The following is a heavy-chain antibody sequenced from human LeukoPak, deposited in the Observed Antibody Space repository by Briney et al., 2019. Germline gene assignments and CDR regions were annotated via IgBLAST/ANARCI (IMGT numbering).Heavy chain of an antibody. CDR1: GFTFSDYY. CDR2: ISSSGSTI. J-gene: IGHJ6*02. V-gene: IGHV3-11*01. D-gene: IGHD5-24*01. CDR3: AREQFYGMDV. Sequence: GGSLRPSCAVSGFTFSDYYMSWIRQAPGQGLEWVSYISSSGSTIYYADSVKGRFTISRDNAKNSLYLQMNSLRAEDTAMYYCAREQFYGMDVWGQGTTVTVSS.